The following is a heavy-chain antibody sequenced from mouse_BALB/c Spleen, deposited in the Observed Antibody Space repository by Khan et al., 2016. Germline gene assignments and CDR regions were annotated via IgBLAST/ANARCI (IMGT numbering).Heavy chain of an antibody. D-gene: IGHD2-4*01. CDR1: GYTFTNYG. V-gene: IGHV9-3-1*01. J-gene: IGHJ4*01. CDR3: ARLLGYYYAMDY. Sequence: QIQLVQSGPELKKPGETVKISCKASGYTFTNYGMNWVKQAPGKGLKWMGWINTYTGEPTYADDFKGRFAFSLETSARTAYLQINNLKNEDTATYCCARLLGYYYAMDYWGQGTSVTVAS. CDR2: INTYTGEP.